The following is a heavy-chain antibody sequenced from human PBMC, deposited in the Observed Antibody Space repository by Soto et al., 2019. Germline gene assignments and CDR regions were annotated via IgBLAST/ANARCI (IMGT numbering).Heavy chain of an antibody. CDR1: GGSISSYY. CDR2: IYYSGST. J-gene: IGHJ4*02. D-gene: IGHD2-2*01. V-gene: IGHV4-59*01. Sequence: PSETLSLTCTVSGGSISSYYWSWIRQPPGKGLEWIGYIYYSGSTNYNPSLKRRVTISVDTSKNQFSLKLSSVTAADRAVYYCARVKSGPVDYWGQGTLVTVSS. CDR3: ARVKSGPVDY.